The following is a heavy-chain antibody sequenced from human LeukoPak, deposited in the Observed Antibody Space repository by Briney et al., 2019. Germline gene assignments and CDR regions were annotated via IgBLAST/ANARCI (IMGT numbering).Heavy chain of an antibody. Sequence: PSETLSLTCTVSSASISTYYWSWIRQPPGKGLEWIGYIYHSGTSNYNPSLKSRVTMSVDTSKSQFSLSLSSVTSADTAVYYCATLTGGDDAFDIWGQGTMVTVSS. CDR1: SASISTYY. D-gene: IGHD4-23*01. CDR2: IYHSGTS. J-gene: IGHJ3*02. CDR3: ATLTGGDDAFDI. V-gene: IGHV4-59*03.